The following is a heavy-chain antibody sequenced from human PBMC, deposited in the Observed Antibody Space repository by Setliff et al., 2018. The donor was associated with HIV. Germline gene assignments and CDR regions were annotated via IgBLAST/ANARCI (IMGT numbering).Heavy chain of an antibody. CDR2: VSQSGST. D-gene: IGHD2-21*01. V-gene: IGHV4-39*01. J-gene: IGHJ5*02. CDR3: ARVPVAGANWFDP. Sequence: TCSVSGVSINRTDHYWGWIRQSPGKRLEWIGSVSQSGSTYYNPSLKSRITISVDRSKNLLSLKLISVTAADQGVYYCARVPVAGANWFDPWGLGTLVTVSS. CDR1: GVSINRTDHY.